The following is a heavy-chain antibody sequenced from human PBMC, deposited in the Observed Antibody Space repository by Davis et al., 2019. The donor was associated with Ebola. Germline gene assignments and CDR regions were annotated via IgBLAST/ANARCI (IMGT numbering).Heavy chain of an antibody. J-gene: IGHJ4*02. V-gene: IGHV1-2*02. Sequence: AASVKVSCKASGYTFTGYYMHWVRQAPGQGLEWMGWINPNSGGTNYAQKLQGRVTMTTDTSTSTAYMELRSLRSDDTAVYYCARDLGYDFWSGYLPFDYWGQGTLVTVSS. CDR2: INPNSGGT. CDR3: ARDLGYDFWSGYLPFDY. CDR1: GYTFTGYY. D-gene: IGHD3-3*01.